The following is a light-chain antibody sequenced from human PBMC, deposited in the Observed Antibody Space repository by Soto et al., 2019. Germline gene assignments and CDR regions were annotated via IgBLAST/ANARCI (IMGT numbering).Light chain of an antibody. CDR2: EVS. Sequence: QSVRTQPASVSGSPGQSITISCTGTSSDVGGYNYVSWYQQHPGKAPKLMIYEVSNRPSGVSNRFSGSKSGNTASLTISGLQAEDEADYYCSSYTSSSTRVFGTGTKLTVL. CDR1: SSDVGGYNY. J-gene: IGLJ1*01. V-gene: IGLV2-14*01. CDR3: SSYTSSSTRV.